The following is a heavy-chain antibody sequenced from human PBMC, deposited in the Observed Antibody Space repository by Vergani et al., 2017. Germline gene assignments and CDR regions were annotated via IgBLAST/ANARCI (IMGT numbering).Heavy chain of an antibody. CDR3: TTVVGATTTWYFDL. J-gene: IGHJ2*01. CDR1: GFTFSNAW. Sequence: EVQLVESGGGLVKPGGSLRLSCAASGFTFSNAWMSWVRQAPGKGLEWVGRIKSKTDGGTTDYAAPVKGRFTNSRDDSKNTLYLQMNSLKTEDTAVYYCTTVVGATTTWYFDLWGRGTLVTVSS. V-gene: IGHV3-15*01. D-gene: IGHD1-26*01. CDR2: IKSKTDGGTT.